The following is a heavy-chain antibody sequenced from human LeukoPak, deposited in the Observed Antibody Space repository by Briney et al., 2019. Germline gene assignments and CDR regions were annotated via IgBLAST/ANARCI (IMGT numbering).Heavy chain of an antibody. Sequence: PSETLSLTCTVSGGSISSSSYYWGWIRQPPGKGLEWIGSIYYSGSTYYNPSLKSRVTISVDTSKNQFSLKLSSVTAADTAVYYCARAQREPHPIDYWGQGTLVTVSS. J-gene: IGHJ4*02. CDR1: GGSISSSSYY. V-gene: IGHV4-39*01. CDR3: ARAQREPHPIDY. D-gene: IGHD1-26*01. CDR2: IYYSGST.